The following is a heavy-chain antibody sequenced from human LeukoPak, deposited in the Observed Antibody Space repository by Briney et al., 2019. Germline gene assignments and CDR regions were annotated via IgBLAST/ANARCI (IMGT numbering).Heavy chain of an antibody. Sequence: SEILSLTCTVSGGSISSSSYYWGWIRQPPGKGLEWIGEIHYSGSATYNPSLKSRVTISVDTSKNQFSLKMNSVTAADTAVYYCARGQWFRAFWSRGTPVTVSS. CDR2: IHYSGSA. CDR1: GGSISSSSYY. V-gene: IGHV4-39*07. D-gene: IGHD3-10*01. J-gene: IGHJ4*02. CDR3: ARGQWFRAF.